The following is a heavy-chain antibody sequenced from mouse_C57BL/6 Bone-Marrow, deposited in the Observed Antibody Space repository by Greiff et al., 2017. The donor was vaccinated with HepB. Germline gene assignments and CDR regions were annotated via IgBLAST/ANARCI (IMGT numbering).Heavy chain of an antibody. Sequence: VQLKESGEGLVKPGGSLKLSCAASGFTFSSYAMSWVRQTPEKRLEWVAYISSGGDYIYYADTVKGRFTISRDNARNTLYLQMSSLKSEDTAMYYCTRDPGNYYFDYWGQGTTLTVSS. CDR3: TRDPGNYYFDY. CDR1: GFTFSSYA. D-gene: IGHD2-1*01. CDR2: ISSGGDYI. J-gene: IGHJ2*01. V-gene: IGHV5-9-1*02.